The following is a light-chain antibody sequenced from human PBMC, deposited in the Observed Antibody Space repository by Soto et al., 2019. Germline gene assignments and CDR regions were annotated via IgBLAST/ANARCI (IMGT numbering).Light chain of an antibody. CDR3: QQYAASPRT. Sequence: EIVMTQSPATLSVSPGERATLSRRASQSVSSNLAWYQQKPGQAPRLLIYGASSRATGIPDRFSGSGSATDFTLTISRLEPEDFAVYYCQQYAASPRTFGQGTKVDIK. V-gene: IGKV3-20*01. CDR2: GAS. J-gene: IGKJ1*01. CDR1: QSVSSN.